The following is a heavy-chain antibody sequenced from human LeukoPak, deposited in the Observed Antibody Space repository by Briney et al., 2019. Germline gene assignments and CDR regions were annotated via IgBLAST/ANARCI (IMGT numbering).Heavy chain of an antibody. CDR3: ARQKWDRLTYKYYGLDV. CDR1: GDSINNYY. J-gene: IGHJ6*02. Sequence: SETLSLTCTVSGDSINNYYWNWIRRPPGKGLEWIGYTSYSGTPDYNPSLKSRVTISLDTSRRQFSLQLTSMTAADTAVYYCARQKWDRLTYKYYGLDVWGQGTAVTVSS. D-gene: IGHD1-26*01. CDR2: TSYSGTP. V-gene: IGHV4-59*08.